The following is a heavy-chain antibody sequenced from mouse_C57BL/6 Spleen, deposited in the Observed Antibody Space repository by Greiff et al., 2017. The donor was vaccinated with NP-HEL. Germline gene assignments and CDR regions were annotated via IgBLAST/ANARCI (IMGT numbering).Heavy chain of an antibody. CDR3: AGSSYLYAMDY. D-gene: IGHD1-1*01. CDR1: GYAFSSSW. V-gene: IGHV1-82*01. CDR2: IYPGDGDT. J-gene: IGHJ4*01. Sequence: QVQLKQSGPELVKPGASVKISCKASGYAFSSSWMNWVKQRPGKGLEWIGRIYPGDGDTNYNGKFKGKATLTADKSSSTAYMQLSSLTSEDSAVYFCAGSSYLYAMDYWGQGTSVTVSS.